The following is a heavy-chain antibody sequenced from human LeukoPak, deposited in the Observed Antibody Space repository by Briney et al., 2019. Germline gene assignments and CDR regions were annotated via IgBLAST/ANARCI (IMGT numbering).Heavy chain of an antibody. V-gene: IGHV3-21*01. J-gene: IGHJ4*02. Sequence: PGGSLRLSCAASGFTFSSYSMNWVRQAPGKGLEWVSSISSSSSYIYYAGSVKGRFTISRDNAKNSLYLQMNSLRAEDTAVYYCARDTPYYYDSSGYYSVDYWGQGTLVTVSS. D-gene: IGHD3-22*01. CDR2: ISSSSSYI. CDR3: ARDTPYYYDSSGYYSVDY. CDR1: GFTFSSYS.